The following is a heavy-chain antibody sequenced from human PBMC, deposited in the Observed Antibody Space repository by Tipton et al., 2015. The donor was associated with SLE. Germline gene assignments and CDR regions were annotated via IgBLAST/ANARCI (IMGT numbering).Heavy chain of an antibody. CDR2: IKQDGSEK. Sequence: SLRLSCAASGFTISSYWMSWVRQAPGKGLEWVANIKQDGSEKYYVESVKGRFTISRDNAKNSLYLQMNSLRAEDTAVYYCATDPLDILAVWFDPWGQGTLVTVSS. CDR1: GFTISSYW. V-gene: IGHV3-7*01. J-gene: IGHJ5*02. D-gene: IGHD5-12*01. CDR3: ATDPLDILAVWFDP.